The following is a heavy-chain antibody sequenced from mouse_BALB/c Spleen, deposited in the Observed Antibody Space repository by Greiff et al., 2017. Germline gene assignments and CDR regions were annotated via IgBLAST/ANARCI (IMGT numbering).Heavy chain of an antibody. Sequence: VQLKESGGGLVQPGGSRKLSCAASGFTFSSFGMHWVRQAPEKGLEWVAYISSGSSTIYYADTVKGRFTISRDNPKNTLFLQMTSLRSEDTAMYYCARDGTGTAMDDWGQGTAVTVAS. CDR3: ARDGTGTAMDD. CDR2: ISSGSSTI. J-gene: IGHJ4*01. CDR1: GFTFSSFG. D-gene: IGHD4-1*01. V-gene: IGHV5-17*02.